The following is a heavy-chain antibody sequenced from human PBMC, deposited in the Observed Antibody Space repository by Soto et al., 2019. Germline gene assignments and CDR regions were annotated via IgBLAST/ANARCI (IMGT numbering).Heavy chain of an antibody. V-gene: IGHV1-18*01. CDR3: ARDVGGSITVVRGVIITEFDY. D-gene: IGHD3-10*01. J-gene: IGHJ4*02. CDR1: GYTFTSYG. Sequence: QVQLVQSGAEVKKPGASVKVSCKASGYTFTSYGISWVRQAPGQGLEWMGWISAYNGNTNYAQKLQGRVTMTTDTSTSTAYMELRSLRSDDTAVYYCARDVGGSITVVRGVIITEFDYWGQGTLVTVSS. CDR2: ISAYNGNT.